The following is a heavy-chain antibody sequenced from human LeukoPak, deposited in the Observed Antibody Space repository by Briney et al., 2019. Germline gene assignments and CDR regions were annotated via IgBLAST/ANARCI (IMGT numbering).Heavy chain of an antibody. V-gene: IGHV4-59*08. J-gene: IGHJ2*01. D-gene: IGHD3-3*01. CDR2: IYDSGST. CDR1: GGSISSYY. Sequence: PSETLSLTCTVSGGSISSYYWSWIQQPPGKGLEWIGYIYDSGSTNYNPSLKSRVTISIDTSKNQFSLKLSSVTAADTALYYCARHWSYWYFDLWGRGTLVTVSS. CDR3: ARHWSYWYFDL.